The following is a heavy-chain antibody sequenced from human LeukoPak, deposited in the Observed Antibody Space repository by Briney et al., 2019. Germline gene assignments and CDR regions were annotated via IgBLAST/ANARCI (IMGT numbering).Heavy chain of an antibody. CDR2: IYYSGST. J-gene: IGHJ6*02. V-gene: IGHV4-59*08. CDR1: GGSISSYY. Sequence: SETLSLTCTVSGGSISSYYWSWIRQPPGKGLEWIGYIYYSGSTDYNPSLKSRVTISVDASKNQFSLKLSSVTAADTAVYYCARLRYSSGWYTTLYGMDVWGQGTTVTVSS. CDR3: ARLRYSSGWYTTLYGMDV. D-gene: IGHD6-19*01.